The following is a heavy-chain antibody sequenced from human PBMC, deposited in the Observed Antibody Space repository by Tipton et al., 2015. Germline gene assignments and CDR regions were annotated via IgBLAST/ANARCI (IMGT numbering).Heavy chain of an antibody. CDR2: ISHSGST. V-gene: IGHV4-38-2*02. J-gene: IGHJ4*02. CDR1: GDSMSRYF. Sequence: GLVKPSETLSLTCTVSGDSMSRYFWHWVRQPPGKGLEWIGTISHSGSTYYNPSLKSRVTISADTSKNQFSLKLSSVTAADTAVYYCACQDYDILTRDYQTVDYWGQGTLVTVSS. CDR3: ACQDYDILTRDYQTVDY. D-gene: IGHD3-9*01.